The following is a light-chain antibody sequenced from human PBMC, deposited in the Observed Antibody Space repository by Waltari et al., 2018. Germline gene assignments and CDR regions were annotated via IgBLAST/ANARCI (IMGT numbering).Light chain of an antibody. CDR2: GAS. V-gene: IGKV1-39*01. Sequence: DIPVTQSPSSVSASVGDRVIITCRASQTIQTFLNWYRQRPGIAPKLLISGASTLQSGVPSRVSGRGSGSNFTRTIRNLQPEDSASYYCQQSHSVPYNFGQGTKLEIK. J-gene: IGKJ2*01. CDR1: QTIQTF. CDR3: QQSHSVPYN.